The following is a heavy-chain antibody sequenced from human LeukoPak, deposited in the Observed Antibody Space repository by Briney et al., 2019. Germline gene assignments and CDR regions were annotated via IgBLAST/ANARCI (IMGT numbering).Heavy chain of an antibody. CDR1: GFTFSSYA. D-gene: IGHD3-16*02. Sequence: GGSLRLSCAASGFTFSSYAMSWVRQAPGKGLEWVSAISGSGGSTYYADSVKGRFTISRDNSKYTLYLQMNSLRAEDTAVYYCASYDYVWGSFRTPFDYWGQETLVTVSS. J-gene: IGHJ4*02. CDR2: ISGSGGST. V-gene: IGHV3-23*01. CDR3: ASYDYVWGSFRTPFDY.